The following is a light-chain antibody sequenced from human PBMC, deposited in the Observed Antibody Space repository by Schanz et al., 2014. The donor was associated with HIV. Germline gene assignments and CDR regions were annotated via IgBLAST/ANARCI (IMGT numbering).Light chain of an antibody. Sequence: QSALTQPASVAGSPGQPITISCTGTSSDIGAYNYVSWYQQHPGEAPKLLIYDVNNRPSGVSNRFSGSKSGNTASLTISALQAEDEADYYCCSYAGTTTLIFGGGTKLTV. V-gene: IGLV2-14*03. CDR3: CSYAGTTTLI. CDR1: SSDIGAYNY. J-gene: IGLJ2*01. CDR2: DVN.